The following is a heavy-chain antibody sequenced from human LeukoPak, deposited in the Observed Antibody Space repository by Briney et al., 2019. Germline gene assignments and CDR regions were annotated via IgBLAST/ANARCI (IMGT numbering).Heavy chain of an antibody. CDR2: MNPYTGQT. Sequence: ASVKVSCKASGYTFTSYDINWVRQATGQGLEWMGWMNPYTGQTAFAQKFQGRVTITRNTSISTAYMELSSLRSEDTAMYYCARGGAPSYSSSWLDYWGQGTLVTVSS. CDR1: GYTFTSYD. J-gene: IGHJ4*02. CDR3: ARGGAPSYSSSWLDY. V-gene: IGHV1-8*03. D-gene: IGHD6-13*01.